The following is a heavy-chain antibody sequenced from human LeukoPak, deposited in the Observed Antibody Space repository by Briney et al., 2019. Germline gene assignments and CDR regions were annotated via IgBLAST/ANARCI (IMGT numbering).Heavy chain of an antibody. CDR1: GFTFSSYE. V-gene: IGHV3-48*03. CDR2: ISSSGSNI. J-gene: IGHJ4*02. D-gene: IGHD3-10*01. Sequence: GGSLRLFCAASGFTFSSYEMNWVRQAPGKGLEWVAYISSSGSNIYYADSVKGRFTISRDNAKNSLYLQMNSRRAEDTAVYYCARDSCGSGRLFDYWGQGTLVTVSS. CDR3: ARDSCGSGRLFDY.